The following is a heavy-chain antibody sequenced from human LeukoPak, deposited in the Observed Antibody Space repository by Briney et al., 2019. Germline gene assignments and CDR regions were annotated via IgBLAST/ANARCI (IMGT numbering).Heavy chain of an antibody. V-gene: IGHV3-53*01. Sequence: GGSLRLSCAASGFTVSSNYMSWVRQAPGKGLVWVSVIYSGGSTYYADSVKGRFTISRDNSKNTLYLQMNSLRAEDTAVYYCARCVGYPRGCLYWGQGTLVTVSS. CDR1: GFTVSSNY. CDR2: IYSGGST. J-gene: IGHJ4*02. D-gene: IGHD3-16*02. CDR3: ARCVGYPRGCLY.